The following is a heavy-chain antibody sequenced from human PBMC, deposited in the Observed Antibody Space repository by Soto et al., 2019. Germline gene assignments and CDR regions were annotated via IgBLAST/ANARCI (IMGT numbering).Heavy chain of an antibody. J-gene: IGHJ3*02. Sequence: GGSLRLSCAASGFTFDDYAMHWVRQAPGKGLEWVSGISWNSGSIGYADSVKGRFTISRDNAKNSLYLQMNSLRIEDTALYYCAKDRSSSIPGGAFDIWGQGTMVTVS. CDR2: ISWNSGSI. D-gene: IGHD6-13*01. CDR1: GFTFDDYA. V-gene: IGHV3-9*01. CDR3: AKDRSSSIPGGAFDI.